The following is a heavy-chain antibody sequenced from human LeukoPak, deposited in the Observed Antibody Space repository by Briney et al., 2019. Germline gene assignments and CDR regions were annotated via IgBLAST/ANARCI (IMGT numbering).Heavy chain of an antibody. CDR3: TRGYSIDY. D-gene: IGHD4-11*01. CDR2: IRSKASGGTT. J-gene: IGHJ4*02. Sequence: QPGGSLRLSCTASGFTFGDYAMSWVRQAPGKGLEWVGFIRSKASGGTTEYAASVKGRFTISRDDSKSIAYLQMNSLTTEDTAVYYCTRGYSIDYWGQGTLVTVSS. V-gene: IGHV3-49*04. CDR1: GFTFGDYA.